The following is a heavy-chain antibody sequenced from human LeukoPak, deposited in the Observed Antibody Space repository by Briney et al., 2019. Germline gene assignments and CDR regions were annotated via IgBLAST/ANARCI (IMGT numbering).Heavy chain of an antibody. D-gene: IGHD3-10*01. CDR2: ISGSGGST. CDR1: GFTFSSYA. Sequence: GGSLRFSCAASGFTFSSYAMSWVRQAPGKGLEWVSAISGSGGSTYYADSVKGRFTISRDNSKNTLYLQMNSLRAEDTAVYYCATTMVRGVIHPLDYWGQGTLVTVSS. CDR3: ATTMVRGVIHPLDY. J-gene: IGHJ4*02. V-gene: IGHV3-23*01.